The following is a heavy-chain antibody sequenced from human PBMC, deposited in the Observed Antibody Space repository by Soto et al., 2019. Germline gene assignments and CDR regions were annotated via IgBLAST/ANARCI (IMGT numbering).Heavy chain of an antibody. V-gene: IGHV1-46*01. CDR1: GYPFTSYY. Sequence: XPVKVACTASGYPFTSYYVHWVRQAPGQGLEWMGIINPSGGSTSYAQKFQCRVTMTRDTSTSTVYMELSSLRSEDTAVYYCARHSYGRDGYNIDFEMFDYCGQGTLVTVSS. CDR3: ARHSYGRDGYNIDFEMFDY. CDR2: INPSGGST. J-gene: IGHJ4*02. D-gene: IGHD3-9*01.